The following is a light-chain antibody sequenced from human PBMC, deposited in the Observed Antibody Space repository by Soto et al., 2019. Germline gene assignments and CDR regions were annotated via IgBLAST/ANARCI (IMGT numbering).Light chain of an antibody. CDR2: AAS. J-gene: IGKJ5*01. V-gene: IGKV1-9*01. CDR3: QQLTSYPRST. CDR1: QGISNY. Sequence: DIQLTQSPSFLSPSLGDRVTITCRASQGISNYLAWYQQRPGKAPKLLIYAASTLQTGVPSRFSSSGGATAFTLPISSLQPEDFATYYCQQLTSYPRSTFGQGTRLEIK.